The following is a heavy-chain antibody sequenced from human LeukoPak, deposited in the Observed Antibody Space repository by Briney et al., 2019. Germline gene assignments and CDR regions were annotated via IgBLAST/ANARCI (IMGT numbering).Heavy chain of an antibody. V-gene: IGHV4-39*01. CDR1: GGSISSSSYY. CDR3: AYGSNSAADH. J-gene: IGHJ4*02. D-gene: IGHD4-23*01. CDR2: IYYGGTN. Sequence: SETLSLTCTVSGGSISSSSYYWGWIRQPPGKGLEWIGTIYYGGTNYYNPSLKSRVTISVDTSKNQFSLNLNSVTAADTAVYYCAYGSNSAADHWGQGTLVTVSP.